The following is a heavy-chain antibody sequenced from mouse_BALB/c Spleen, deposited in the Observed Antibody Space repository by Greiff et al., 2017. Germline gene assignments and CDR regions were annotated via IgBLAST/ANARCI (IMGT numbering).Heavy chain of an antibody. CDR2: IDPANGNT. D-gene: IGHD1-1*01. Sequence: VQLKESGAELVKPGASVKLSCTASGFNIKDTYMHWVKQRPEQGLEWIGRIDPANGNTKYDPKFQGKATITADTSSNTAYLQLSSLTSEDTAVYYCARRFYYGSSNFDYWGQGTTLTVSS. CDR1: GFNIKDTY. CDR3: ARRFYYGSSNFDY. J-gene: IGHJ2*01. V-gene: IGHV14-3*02.